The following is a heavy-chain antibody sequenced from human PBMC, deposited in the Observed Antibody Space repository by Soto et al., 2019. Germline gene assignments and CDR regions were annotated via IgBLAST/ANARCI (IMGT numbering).Heavy chain of an antibody. V-gene: IGHV4-31*03. J-gene: IGHJ4*02. CDR1: GGSISRGGYY. D-gene: IGHD5-18*01. Sequence: SETLSLTCTVSGGSISRGGYYWIWIRQHPGKGLEWIGYIYYSGSTYYNPSLKSRVTISVDTSKNQFSLKLSSVTAADTAVYYCARTRGYSYGSNFDYWGQGTLVTVSS. CDR2: IYYSGST. CDR3: ARTRGYSYGSNFDY.